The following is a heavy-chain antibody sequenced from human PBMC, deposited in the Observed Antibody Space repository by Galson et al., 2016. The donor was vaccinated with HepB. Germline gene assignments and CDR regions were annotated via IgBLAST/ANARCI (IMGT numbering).Heavy chain of an antibody. J-gene: IGHJ5*02. V-gene: IGHV3-30*18. Sequence: SLRLSCAASGFTFRNYAMYWVRQAPGRGLEWVAIISFDGTKKSYADSVRGRFTVSRDNSDNTLHLQMNSLTRDDTATYFCAKGQYSIGRTGDWLDPWDLGALVTVSS. CDR1: GFTFRNYA. D-gene: IGHD3-22*01. CDR3: AKGQYSIGRTGDWLDP. CDR2: ISFDGTKK.